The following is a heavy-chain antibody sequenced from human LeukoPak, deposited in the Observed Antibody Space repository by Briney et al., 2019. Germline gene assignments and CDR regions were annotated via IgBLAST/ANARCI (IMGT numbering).Heavy chain of an antibody. CDR1: GGTFSSYA. V-gene: IGHV1-69*13. CDR3: ARDRGKLVTTGAGY. Sequence: RASVKVSCKASGGTFSSYAISWVRQAPGQGLEWMGGIIPIFGTANYAQKFQGRVTITADESTSTAYMELSSLRSDDTAVYYCARDRGKLVTTGAGYWGQGTLVTVSS. CDR2: IIPIFGTA. J-gene: IGHJ4*02. D-gene: IGHD4-17*01.